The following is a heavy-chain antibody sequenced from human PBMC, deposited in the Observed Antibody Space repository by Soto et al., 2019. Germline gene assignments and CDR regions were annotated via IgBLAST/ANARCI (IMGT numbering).Heavy chain of an antibody. Sequence: ASVKVSCKASGGTFSSSAITWVRQAPGQGLEWVGGIIPAFGTANYSPKFRGRVSVTADQSTSTAYMELSSLTSEDTAFYYCARGYQTSWDVFDLWGQGTLVTVSS. D-gene: IGHD2-2*01. CDR3: ARGYQTSWDVFDL. CDR2: IIPAFGTA. J-gene: IGHJ5*02. V-gene: IGHV1-69*13. CDR1: GGTFSSSA.